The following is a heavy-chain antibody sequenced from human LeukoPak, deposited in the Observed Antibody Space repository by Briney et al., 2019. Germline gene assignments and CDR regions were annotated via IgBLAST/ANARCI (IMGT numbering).Heavy chain of an antibody. CDR1: GGSISSGDYY. D-gene: IGHD1-26*01. V-gene: IGHV4-30-4*01. J-gene: IGHJ4*02. Sequence: SETLSLTCTVSGGSISSGDYYWSWIRQPPGKGLEWIGYIYYSGSTCYNPSLKSRVTISVDTSKNQFSLKLSSVTAADTAVHYCARTVLPWAPDYWGQGTLVTVSS. CDR3: ARTVLPWAPDY. CDR2: IYYSGST.